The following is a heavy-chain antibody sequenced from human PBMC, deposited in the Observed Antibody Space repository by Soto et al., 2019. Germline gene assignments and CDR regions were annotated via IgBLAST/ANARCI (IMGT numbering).Heavy chain of an antibody. Sequence: ASVKVSCKGSGYAFTGYYIHWVRQAPGQGLEWMGWVNPSNGNTNYAQKFQGRVTMTRDTSTSTAYMELSNLRFDDTAVYYCARHSGYDYVFDYWGQGTLVTVSS. CDR3: ARHSGYDYVFDY. V-gene: IGHV1-2*02. D-gene: IGHD5-12*01. J-gene: IGHJ4*02. CDR2: VNPSNGNT. CDR1: GYAFTGYY.